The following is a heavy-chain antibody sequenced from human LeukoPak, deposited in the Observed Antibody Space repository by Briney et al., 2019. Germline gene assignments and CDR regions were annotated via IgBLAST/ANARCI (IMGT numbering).Heavy chain of an antibody. Sequence: SETLSLTCTVSGGSISSSSYYWGWIRQPPGKGLEWIGSIYYSGSTYYNPSLKSRVIISVDTSKNQFSLKLSSVTAADTAVYYCAIYDYGDYGLYDYWGQGTLVTVSS. V-gene: IGHV4-39*01. CDR3: AIYDYGDYGLYDY. D-gene: IGHD4-17*01. J-gene: IGHJ4*02. CDR1: GGSISSSSYY. CDR2: IYYSGST.